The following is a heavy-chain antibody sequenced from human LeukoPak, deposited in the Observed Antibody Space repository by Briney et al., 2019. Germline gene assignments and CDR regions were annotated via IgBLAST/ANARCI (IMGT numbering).Heavy chain of an antibody. CDR2: IIPIFGTA. Sequence: PLASVKVSCKASGGTFSSYAISWVRQAPGQGLEWMGGIIPIFGTANYAQKFQGRVTITTDESTSTAYMELSSLRSEDTAVYYCARNNRGDDYYYMDVWGKGTTVTVSS. CDR1: GGTFSSYA. D-gene: IGHD1-14*01. V-gene: IGHV1-69*05. J-gene: IGHJ6*03. CDR3: ARNNRGDDYYYMDV.